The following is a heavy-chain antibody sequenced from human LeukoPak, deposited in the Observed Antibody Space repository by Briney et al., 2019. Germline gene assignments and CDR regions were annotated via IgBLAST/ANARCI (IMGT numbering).Heavy chain of an antibody. V-gene: IGHV1-8*01. CDR1: GYTFTSYD. J-gene: IGHJ5*02. Sequence: ASVKVSCKASGYTFTSYDINWVRQATGQGLEWMGWMNPNSGNTGYAQKFQGRVTMTRNTSISTAYMELSSLRSEDTAVYYCARVVPRRYCSSTSCYRWFDHWGQGTLVTVSS. CDR2: MNPNSGNT. D-gene: IGHD2-2*02. CDR3: ARVVPRRYCSSTSCYRWFDH.